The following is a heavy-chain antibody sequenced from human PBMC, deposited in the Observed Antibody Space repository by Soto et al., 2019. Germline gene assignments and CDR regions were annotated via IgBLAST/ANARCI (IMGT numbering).Heavy chain of an antibody. CDR2: INANNGNT. CDR3: ARDLNLGLGDY. D-gene: IGHD7-27*01. V-gene: IGHV1-18*01. Sequence: QVQLVQSGAEVKKPGASVKVSCKASGYTFTSYGLSWVRQAPGQGLEWMGWINANNGNTKYAQKLQGRVTMTTDTSTTTAYMELRCLRSDDTAVYYCARDLNLGLGDYWGQGTLVTVSS. J-gene: IGHJ4*02. CDR1: GYTFTSYG.